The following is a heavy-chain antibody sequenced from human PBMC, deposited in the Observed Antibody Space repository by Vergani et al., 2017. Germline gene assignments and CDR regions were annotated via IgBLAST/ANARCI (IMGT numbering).Heavy chain of an antibody. CDR1: GFSLSTSGVG. Sequence: QITLKESGPTLVKPTQTLTLTCTFSGFSLSTSGVGVGWIRQPPGKALEWLALIYWADDKRYSPSLKSRLTITKDTSKNQVVLTMTNMDPVDTSTYYCAAPDHQEGFDYWGQGTLVTVSS. CDR2: IYWADDK. J-gene: IGHJ4*02. V-gene: IGHV2-5*02. CDR3: AAPDHQEGFDY.